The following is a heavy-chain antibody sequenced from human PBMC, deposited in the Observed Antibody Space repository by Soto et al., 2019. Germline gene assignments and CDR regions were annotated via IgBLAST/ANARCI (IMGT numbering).Heavy chain of an antibody. V-gene: IGHV1-69*01. CDR2: IIPIFGTA. J-gene: IGHJ6*02. CDR1: GGTFSSYA. CDR3: AGASGIAAAGDYYYGMDV. D-gene: IGHD6-13*01. Sequence: QVQLVQSGAEVKKPGSSVKVSCKASGGTFSSYAISWVRQAPGQGLEWMGGIIPIFGTANYAQKFQGRVTITADESTSTAYMELSSLRSEDTAVYYCAGASGIAAAGDYYYGMDVWGQGTTVTVSS.